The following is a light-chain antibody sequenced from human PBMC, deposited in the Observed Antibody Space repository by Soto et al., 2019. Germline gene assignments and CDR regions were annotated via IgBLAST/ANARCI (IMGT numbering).Light chain of an antibody. CDR2: DAS. Sequence: EIFLTQSPDTLSLSPGERATLTCRASQSVTNYIAWYQQRPGQAPRLLIYDASNRATGVPARFSGSGSWTDFTLTISDLEPADFGLYYCQQRLNWPPGFGQGTKVDIK. CDR1: QSVTNY. CDR3: QQRLNWPPG. J-gene: IGKJ1*01. V-gene: IGKV3-11*01.